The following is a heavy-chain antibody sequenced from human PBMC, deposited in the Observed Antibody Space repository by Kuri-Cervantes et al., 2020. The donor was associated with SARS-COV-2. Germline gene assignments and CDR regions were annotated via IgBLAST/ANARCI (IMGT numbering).Heavy chain of an antibody. V-gene: IGHV3-11*01. D-gene: IGHD2-15*01. CDR3: ARTGLPGWYYYYGMDV. CDR1: GFTFSDYY. J-gene: IGHJ6*02. Sequence: GGSLRLSCAASGFTFSDYYMSWIRQAPGKGLVWVSYISSSGSTIYYAVSVKGRFTISRDNAKNSLYLQMNSLRAEDTAVYYCARTGLPGWYYYYGMDVWGQGTTVTVSS. CDR2: ISSSGSTI.